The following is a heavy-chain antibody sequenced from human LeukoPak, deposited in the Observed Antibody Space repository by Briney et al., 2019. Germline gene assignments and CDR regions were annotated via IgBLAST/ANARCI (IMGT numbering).Heavy chain of an antibody. CDR1: GFTFSSYS. CDR3: VRDTFSPDAFDI. J-gene: IGHJ3*02. Sequence: GGSLRLSCAASGFTFSSYSMNWVRQAPGKGLEWVSSISTSSSYIYSADSVKGRFTISRDNAKNSLYLQMNSLRAEETAVYYCVRDTFSPDAFDIWGQGTMVTVFS. D-gene: IGHD3-16*01. CDR2: ISTSSSYI. V-gene: IGHV3-21*01.